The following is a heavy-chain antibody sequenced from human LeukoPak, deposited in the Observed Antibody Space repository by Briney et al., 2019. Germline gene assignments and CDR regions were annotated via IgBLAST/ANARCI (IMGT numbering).Heavy chain of an antibody. Sequence: SETLSLTCAVYGGSFSGYYWSWIRQPPGKGLEWIGEINHSGSTNYNPSLKSRVTISVDTCKNQFSLKLSSVTAADTAVYYCAGGRGYYFDYWGQGTLVTVSS. CDR1: GGSFSGYY. V-gene: IGHV4-34*01. CDR3: AGGRGYYFDY. J-gene: IGHJ4*02. CDR2: INHSGST.